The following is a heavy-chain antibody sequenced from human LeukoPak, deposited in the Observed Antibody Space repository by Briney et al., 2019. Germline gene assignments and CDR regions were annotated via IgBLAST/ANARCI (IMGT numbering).Heavy chain of an antibody. CDR1: GFTFSSYA. Sequence: GGSLRLSCAASGFTFSSYAMHWVRQAPGKGLEWVAVISYDGSNKYYADSVKGRFTISRDNSKNTLYLQMNSLRAEDTAVYYCATHPGATVVTPLDYWGQGTLVTVSS. V-gene: IGHV3-30-3*01. CDR2: ISYDGSNK. D-gene: IGHD4-23*01. J-gene: IGHJ4*02. CDR3: ATHPGATVVTPLDY.